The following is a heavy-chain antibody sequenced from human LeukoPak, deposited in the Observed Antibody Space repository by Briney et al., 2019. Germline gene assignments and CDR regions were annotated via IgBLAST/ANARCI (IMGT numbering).Heavy chain of an antibody. CDR1: GFTFSSYS. V-gene: IGHV3-21*01. D-gene: IGHD3-3*01. Sequence: GGSLRLSCAASGFTFSSYSMNWVRQAPGKGLEWVSSITSSSNCIYYVDSVKGRFTISRDNAKNSLYLQMNSLTAEDTAVYYCARPTLPFTIHSPFDYWGQGTLVTVSS. CDR2: ITSSSNCI. CDR3: ARPTLPFTIHSPFDY. J-gene: IGHJ4*02.